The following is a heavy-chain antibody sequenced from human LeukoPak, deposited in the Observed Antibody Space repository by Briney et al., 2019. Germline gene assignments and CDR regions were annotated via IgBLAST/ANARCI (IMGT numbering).Heavy chain of an antibody. CDR1: GGSISSSSYY. J-gene: IGHJ4*02. CDR3: ARHYDILTDSRYFDY. V-gene: IGHV4-39*01. Sequence: SETLSLTCNVSGGSISSSSYYWGWIRPPPGKGLEWIGSIYYSGSTYYNPSLKSRVTISIDTSKNQFSLKLSSVTAADTAVYYCARHYDILTDSRYFDYWGQGTLVTVSS. D-gene: IGHD3-9*01. CDR2: IYYSGST.